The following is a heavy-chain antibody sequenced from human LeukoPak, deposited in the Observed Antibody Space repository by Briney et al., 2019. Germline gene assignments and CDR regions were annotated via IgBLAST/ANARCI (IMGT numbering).Heavy chain of an antibody. CDR1: GFTFSSYA. V-gene: IGHV3-30-3*01. D-gene: IGHD1-26*01. Sequence: GGSLRLSCAASGFTFSSYAMHWVRQAPGKGLEWVAVISYGGSNKYYADSVKGRFTISRDNSKNTLYLQMNSLRAEDTAVYYCARGWRMGDYYYGMDVWGQGTTVTVSS. J-gene: IGHJ6*02. CDR3: ARGWRMGDYYYGMDV. CDR2: ISYGGSNK.